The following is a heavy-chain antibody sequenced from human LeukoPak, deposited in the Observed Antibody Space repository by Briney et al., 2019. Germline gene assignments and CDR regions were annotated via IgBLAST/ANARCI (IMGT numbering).Heavy chain of an antibody. J-gene: IGHJ4*02. V-gene: IGHV3-30*04. Sequence: AGSLRLSCAASGFTFSSYAMHWVRQAPGKGLEWVAVISYDGSNKYYADSVKGRFTISRDNSKNTLYLQMNSLRAEDTAVYYCARDAGGSGSYFVYWGQGTLVTVSS. CDR2: ISYDGSNK. D-gene: IGHD3-10*01. CDR1: GFTFSSYA. CDR3: ARDAGGSGSYFVY.